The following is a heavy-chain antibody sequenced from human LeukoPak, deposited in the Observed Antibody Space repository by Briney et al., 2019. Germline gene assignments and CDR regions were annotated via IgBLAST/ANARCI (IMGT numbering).Heavy chain of an antibody. D-gene: IGHD6-13*01. V-gene: IGHV4-59*08. CDR1: GGSISSYY. CDR2: IYYSGST. Sequence: SETLSLTCTVSGGSISSYYWSWIRQPPGKGLEWIGYIYYSGSTNYNPSLKSRVTISVDTSKNQFSLKLSSVTAADTAVYYCASLLGSSWSDDYWGQGTLVTVSS. CDR3: ASLLGSSWSDDY. J-gene: IGHJ4*02.